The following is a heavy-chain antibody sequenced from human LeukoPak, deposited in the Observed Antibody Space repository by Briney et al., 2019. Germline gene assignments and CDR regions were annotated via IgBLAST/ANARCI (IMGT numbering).Heavy chain of an antibody. J-gene: IGHJ4*02. CDR1: GYTFSDYG. Sequence: ASVKVSCKASGYTFSDYGISWVRQAPGQGLEWVGWIRGDNGNTNYAQKFQGRVTMTTETSTSTAYMELGSLGSDETAVYYCARVDLLTGYYFFDYWGQGTLVTVSS. V-gene: IGHV1-18*01. D-gene: IGHD3-9*01. CDR2: IRGDNGNT. CDR3: ARVDLLTGYYFFDY.